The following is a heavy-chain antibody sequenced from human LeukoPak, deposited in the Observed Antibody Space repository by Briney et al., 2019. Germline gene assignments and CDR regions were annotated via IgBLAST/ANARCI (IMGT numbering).Heavy chain of an antibody. Sequence: ASVKVSCKASGYTFTSYGISWVRQAPGQGLGWMGWISAYNGNTNYAQKLQGRVTMTRDTSISTAYVELSRLRSDDTAVYYCARYPSGSYYENAFDIWGQGTMVTVSS. CDR1: GYTFTSYG. CDR2: ISAYNGNT. CDR3: ARYPSGSYYENAFDI. D-gene: IGHD1-26*01. V-gene: IGHV1-18*01. J-gene: IGHJ3*02.